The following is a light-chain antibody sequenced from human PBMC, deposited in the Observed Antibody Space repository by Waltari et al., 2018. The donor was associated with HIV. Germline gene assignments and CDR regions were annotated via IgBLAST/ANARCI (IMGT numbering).Light chain of an antibody. CDR2: EVT. CDR3: CSYAGSRIHVV. V-gene: IGLV2-23*02. Sequence: QSALTQPASVSGSPGQSITISCTGTFSDVGRYNLVSWYQKHPGEAPKIMIYEVTKRPSGVSSRFSGSKSGNTASLTISGLQAEDEADYYCCSYAGSRIHVVFGGGTKLTVL. J-gene: IGLJ2*01. CDR1: FSDVGRYNL.